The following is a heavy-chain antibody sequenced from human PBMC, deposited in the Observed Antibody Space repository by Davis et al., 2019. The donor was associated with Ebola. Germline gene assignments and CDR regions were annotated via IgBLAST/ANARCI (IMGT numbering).Heavy chain of an antibody. J-gene: IGHJ6*02. V-gene: IGHV4-4*02. D-gene: IGHD2-2*01. Sequence: PSETLSLTCAVSGGSISSSNWWSWVRQPPGRGLEWIGEIYHSGSTNYNPSLKSRVTISVDTSKNQFSLKLSSVSAADTAVYYCARGTEAVPAARGVGMDVWGQGTTVTVSS. CDR2: IYHSGST. CDR1: GGSISSSNW. CDR3: ARGTEAVPAARGVGMDV.